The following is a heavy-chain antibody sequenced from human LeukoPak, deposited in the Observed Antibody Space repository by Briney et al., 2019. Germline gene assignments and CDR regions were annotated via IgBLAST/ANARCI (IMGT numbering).Heavy chain of an antibody. CDR2: FNSDGSST. CDR1: GFTFSSYW. V-gene: IGHV3-74*01. CDR3: ARDLAPNYYYYYMDV. Sequence: PGWSLRLSCAASGFTFSSYWMHLVRQAAGNGLVLVSRFNSDGSSTSYADSVKGRFTISRDNAKNTLYLQMNSLRAEDTAVYYCARDLAPNYYYYYMDVWGKGTTVTVSS. J-gene: IGHJ6*03.